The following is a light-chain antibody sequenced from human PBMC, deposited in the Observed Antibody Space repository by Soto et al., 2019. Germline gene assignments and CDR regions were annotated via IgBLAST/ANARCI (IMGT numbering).Light chain of an antibody. CDR1: SSDVGGYNY. CDR3: SSYTSSSTLHI. J-gene: IGLJ1*01. Sequence: SALTQPASVSGSPGQSITISCTGTSSDVGGYNYVSWYQQHPGKAPKLMIYDVSNRPSGAANRFSGSKSGNTASLTISRLQAEDGADYYCSSYTSSSTLHIFGTGTKVTVL. V-gene: IGLV2-14*01. CDR2: DVS.